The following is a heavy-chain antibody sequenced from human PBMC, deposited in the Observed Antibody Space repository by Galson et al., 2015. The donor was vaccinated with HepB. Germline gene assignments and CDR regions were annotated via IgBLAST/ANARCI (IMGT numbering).Heavy chain of an antibody. J-gene: IGHJ4*02. CDR1: GFTFSSYA. CDR2: ISSNGGST. CDR3: VKSAVGATTGRSYVDY. Sequence: SLRLSCAASGFTFSSYAMHWVRQAPGKGLEYVSAISSNGGSTYYADSVKGRFTISRDNSKNTLYLQMSSLRAEDTAVYYCVKSAVGATTGRSYVDYWGQGTLVTVSS. D-gene: IGHD1-26*01. V-gene: IGHV3-64D*06.